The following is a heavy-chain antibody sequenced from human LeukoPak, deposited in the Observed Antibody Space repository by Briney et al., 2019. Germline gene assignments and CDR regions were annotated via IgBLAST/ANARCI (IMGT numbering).Heavy chain of an antibody. CDR2: INQDASTK. J-gene: IGHJ4*02. D-gene: IGHD1-26*01. CDR1: GFTFSNPW. V-gene: IGHV3-7*01. Sequence: GGSLRLSCAASGFTFSNPWMAWVRQAPGKGLEWVANINQDASTKHYVDSVKGRFTISRDNAKNSLYLQMNSLRAGDTAVYYCARDQSGSLDYWGQGTLVTVSS. CDR3: ARDQSGSLDY.